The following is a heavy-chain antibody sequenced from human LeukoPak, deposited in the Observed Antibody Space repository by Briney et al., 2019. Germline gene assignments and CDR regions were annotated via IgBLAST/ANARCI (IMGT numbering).Heavy chain of an antibody. CDR1: GGTFSSYA. Sequence: PLASVKVSCKASGGTFSSYAVSWVRQAPGQGLEWMGGIIPMFGTANYAQKFQGRVTITTGESTSTAYMELSSLRSEDTAVYYCARRRLASGLDPWGQGTQVTVSS. CDR2: IIPMFGTA. V-gene: IGHV1-69*05. J-gene: IGHJ5*02. CDR3: ARRRLASGLDP. D-gene: IGHD3-3*02.